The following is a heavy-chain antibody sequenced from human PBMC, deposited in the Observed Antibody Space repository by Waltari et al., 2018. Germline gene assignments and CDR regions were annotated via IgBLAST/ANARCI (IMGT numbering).Heavy chain of an antibody. J-gene: IGHJ4*02. D-gene: IGHD5-18*01. V-gene: IGHV3-30*18. CDR3: VKEKAQRQPFDS. Sequence: QMKLVESGGGVVQPGRSLRLHCAASGSPFNRYGMHWVRQAPGKGLEWVTIISYDGSETHYADSVKGRFTISRDNFDNTVSLQMNSLRPDDTAIYYCVKEKAQRQPFDSWGQGTLVIVSS. CDR2: ISYDGSET. CDR1: GSPFNRYG.